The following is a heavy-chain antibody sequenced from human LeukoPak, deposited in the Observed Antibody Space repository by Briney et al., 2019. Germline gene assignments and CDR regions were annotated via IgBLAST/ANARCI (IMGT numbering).Heavy chain of an antibody. CDR2: ITSSSNYI. V-gene: IGHV3-21*01. J-gene: IGHJ4*02. Sequence: GGTLRLSCAASGFTLRIYSMNWVRQAPGNGLKWLPSITSSSNYIYYAGSVKGRFTIPRDNVQNSLYLQMNSLRAEDTAMYYCARDRGYFDNWGQGTLVTVSS. CDR3: ARDRGYFDN. CDR1: GFTLRIYS.